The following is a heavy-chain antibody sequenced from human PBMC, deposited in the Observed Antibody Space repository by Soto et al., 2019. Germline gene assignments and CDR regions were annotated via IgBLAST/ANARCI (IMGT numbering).Heavy chain of an antibody. V-gene: IGHV1-18*01. CDR1: GYTFSTYG. CDR2: ISAYNGNT. Sequence: ASVKVSCKASGYTFSTYGISWVRQAPGQGLEWMGWISAYNGNTNSAQNLQGRVTMTTDTSTSTAYMELRSLRSDDTAVYYCASSSAYYYDSSGYPITYWGQGTLVTVSS. J-gene: IGHJ4*02. CDR3: ASSSAYYYDSSGYPITY. D-gene: IGHD3-22*01.